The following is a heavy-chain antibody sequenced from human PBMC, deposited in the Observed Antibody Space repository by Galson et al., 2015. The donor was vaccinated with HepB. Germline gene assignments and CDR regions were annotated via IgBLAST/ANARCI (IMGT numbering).Heavy chain of an antibody. V-gene: IGHV3-7*03. CDR3: ARDYYDSSGYYYDPLYYYYYGMDV. CDR2: IKQDGSEK. CDR1: GFTFSSYW. Sequence: SLRLSCAASGFTFSSYWMSWVRQAPGKGLEWVANIKQDGSEKYYVDSVKGRFTISRDNAKNSLYLQMNSLRAEDTAVYYCARDYYDSSGYYYDPLYYYYYGMDVWGQGTTVTVSS. D-gene: IGHD3-22*01. J-gene: IGHJ6*02.